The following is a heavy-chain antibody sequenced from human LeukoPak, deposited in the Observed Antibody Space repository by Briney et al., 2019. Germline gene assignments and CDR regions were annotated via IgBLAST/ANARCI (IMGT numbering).Heavy chain of an antibody. CDR1: GDIVSSNSAA. D-gene: IGHD1-26*01. Sequence: SQTLSLTRAISGDIVSSNSAAWNWIRQSPSRGLEWLGRTYYRSKWYNDYAVSVKSRITINPDTSKNQFSLQLNSVTPEDTAVYYCARDRAYSGSYFDWFDPWGQGTLVTVSS. V-gene: IGHV6-1*01. CDR2: TYYRSKWYN. CDR3: ARDRAYSGSYFDWFDP. J-gene: IGHJ5*02.